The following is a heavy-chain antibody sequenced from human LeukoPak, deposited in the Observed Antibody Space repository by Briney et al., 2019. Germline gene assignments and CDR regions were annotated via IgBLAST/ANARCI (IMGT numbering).Heavy chain of an antibody. Sequence: SETLSLTCTVSGGSISSYYWSWIRQPPGKGLEWIGYIYHSGSINYNPSLKSRVAISVDTSKNQFSLKLSSVTAADTAVYYCARLDTAYLHYYGLNVWGQGTTVTVSS. J-gene: IGHJ6*02. V-gene: IGHV4-59*01. CDR2: IYHSGSI. CDR3: ARLDTAYLHYYGLNV. D-gene: IGHD5-18*01. CDR1: GGSISSYY.